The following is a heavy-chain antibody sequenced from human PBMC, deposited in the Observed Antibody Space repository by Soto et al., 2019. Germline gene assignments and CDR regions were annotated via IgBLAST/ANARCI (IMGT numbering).Heavy chain of an antibody. Sequence: SETLSLTCTVSGGSISSYYWSWIRQPPGKGLEWIGYIYYSGSTNYNPSLKSRVTISVDTSKNQFSLKLSSVTAADTAVYYCAYGSGSSYFDYWGQGTRVTVAS. J-gene: IGHJ4*02. V-gene: IGHV4-59*01. CDR2: IYYSGST. CDR1: GGSISSYY. D-gene: IGHD3-10*01. CDR3: AYGSGSSYFDY.